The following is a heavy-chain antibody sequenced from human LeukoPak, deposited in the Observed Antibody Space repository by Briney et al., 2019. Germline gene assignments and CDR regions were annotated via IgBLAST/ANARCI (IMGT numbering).Heavy chain of an antibody. CDR3: ARGSGDYLPFDY. D-gene: IGHD2/OR15-2a*01. J-gene: IGHJ4*02. V-gene: IGHV1-69*01. CDR1: GGTFSSYA. Sequence: GASVKVSCKASGGTFSSYAVSWVRQAPGQGLEWMGGIIPIFGTANYAQKFQGRVTITADESTSTAYMELSSLRSEDTAVYYCARGSGDYLPFDYWGQGTLVTVSS. CDR2: IIPIFGTA.